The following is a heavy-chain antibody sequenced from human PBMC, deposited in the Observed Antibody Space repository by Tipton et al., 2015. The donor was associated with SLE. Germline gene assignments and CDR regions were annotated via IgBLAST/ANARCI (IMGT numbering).Heavy chain of an antibody. CDR1: GFTFTDYW. CDR3: ARDQEMASGENRFDP. J-gene: IGHJ5*02. D-gene: IGHD5-24*01. CDR2: ISYSGST. V-gene: IGHV4-59*01. Sequence: LRLSCTASGFTFTDYWMSWVRQPPGKGLEWIGYISYSGSTNYNPSVRSRITILVDTSKKQISLKLSSVTAADTAIYYCARDQEMASGENRFDPWGQGTLVTVSS.